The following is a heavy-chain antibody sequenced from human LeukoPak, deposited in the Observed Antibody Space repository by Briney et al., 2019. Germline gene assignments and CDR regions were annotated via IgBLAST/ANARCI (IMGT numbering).Heavy chain of an antibody. CDR1: GGSISSSSYY. CDR2: IYYSGST. D-gene: IGHD2-2*01. V-gene: IGHV4-39*07. J-gene: IGHJ6*03. CDR3: ARGVVPPYYMDV. Sequence: VKPSETLSLTCTVSGGSISSSSYYWGWIRQPPGKGLEWIGSIYYSGSTYYNPSLKSRVTISVDTSKNQFSLKLSSVTAADTAVYYCARGVVPPYYMDVWGKGTTVTVSS.